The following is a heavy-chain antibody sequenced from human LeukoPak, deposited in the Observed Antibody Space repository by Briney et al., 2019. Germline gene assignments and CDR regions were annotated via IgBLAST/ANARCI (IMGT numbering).Heavy chain of an antibody. D-gene: IGHD3-10*01. CDR1: GYTFTSYD. J-gene: IGHJ6*03. CDR2: IIPIFGTA. V-gene: IGHV1-69*05. CDR3: VPWTDYYGSGSYIFPDYYMDV. Sequence: SVKVSCKASGYTFTSYDINWVRQATGQGLEWMGGIIPIFGTANYAQKFQGRVTITTDESTSTAYMELSSLRSEDTAVYYCVPWTDYYGSGSYIFPDYYMDVWGKGTTVTVSS.